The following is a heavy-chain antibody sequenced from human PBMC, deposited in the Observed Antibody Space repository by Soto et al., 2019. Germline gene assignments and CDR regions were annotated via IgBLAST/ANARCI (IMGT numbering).Heavy chain of an antibody. CDR2: IWYDGSNK. V-gene: IGHV3-33*01. CDR3: AREGYCSGGSCYSVPVFDY. J-gene: IGHJ4*02. Sequence: QVQLVESGGGVVQPGRSLRLSCAASGFTFSSYGMHWVRQAPGKGLEWVAVIWYDGSNKYYADSVKGRFTISRDNSKNTLYLQMNSLSAEDTAVYYCAREGYCSGGSCYSVPVFDYWGQGTLVTVSS. D-gene: IGHD2-15*01. CDR1: GFTFSSYG.